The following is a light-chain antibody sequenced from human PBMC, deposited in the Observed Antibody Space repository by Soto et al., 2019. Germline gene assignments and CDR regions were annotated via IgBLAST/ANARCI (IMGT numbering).Light chain of an antibody. CDR1: QSVSSN. Sequence: EIVMTQSPATLSVSPGERATLSCRASQSVSSNLACYQQKPGQAPRLLIYGASTRATVIPARFSGSGSGTEFTLTISSLQSEDFAVYYCQQRSNWITFGQGTKVDIK. J-gene: IGKJ1*01. CDR2: GAS. V-gene: IGKV3-15*01. CDR3: QQRSNWIT.